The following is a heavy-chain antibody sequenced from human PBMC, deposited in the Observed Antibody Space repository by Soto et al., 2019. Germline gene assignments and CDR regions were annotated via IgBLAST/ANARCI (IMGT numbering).Heavy chain of an antibody. D-gene: IGHD3-22*01. CDR1: GYSISSGYY. V-gene: IGHV4-38-2*01. CDR3: ARAMGDYYDSSGYPYWFDT. Sequence: ASETLSLTCAVSGYSISSGYYWGWIRQPPGKGLEWIGSIYHSGSTYYNPSLKSRVTISVDTSKNQFSLKLSSVTAADTAVYYCARAMGDYYDSSGYPYWFDTWGQGTLVTVSS. CDR2: IYHSGST. J-gene: IGHJ5*02.